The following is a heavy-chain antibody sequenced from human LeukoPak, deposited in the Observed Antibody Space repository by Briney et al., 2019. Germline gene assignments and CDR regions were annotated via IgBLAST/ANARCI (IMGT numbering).Heavy chain of an antibody. J-gene: IGHJ4*02. V-gene: IGHV3-9*01. CDR1: GFTFDDYA. D-gene: IGHD6-19*01. CDR3: AKGNRAVAGSFDY. CDR2: FSWNSGNI. Sequence: GRSLRLSCAASGFTFDDYAMHWVRQAPGKGLEWVSGFSWNSGNIGFADSVKGRFNISRDNAKNSLYLQMNSLRAEDTALYYCAKGNRAVAGSFDYWGQGTLVTVSS.